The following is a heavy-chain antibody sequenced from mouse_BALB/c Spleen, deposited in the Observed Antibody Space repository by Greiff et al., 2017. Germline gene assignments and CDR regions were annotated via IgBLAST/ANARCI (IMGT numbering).Heavy chain of an antibody. J-gene: IGHJ4*01. V-gene: IGHV2-6-2*01. CDR3: ARQGTGYDYAMDY. CDR2: IWSDGST. CDR1: GFSLTSYG. D-gene: IGHD3-3*01. Sequence: VHLVESGPDLVAPSQSLSITCTVSGFSLTSYGVHWVRQPPGKGLEWLVVIWSDGSTTYNSALKSRLSISKDNSKSQVFLKMNSLQTDDTAMYYCARQGTGYDYAMDYWGQGTSVTVSS.